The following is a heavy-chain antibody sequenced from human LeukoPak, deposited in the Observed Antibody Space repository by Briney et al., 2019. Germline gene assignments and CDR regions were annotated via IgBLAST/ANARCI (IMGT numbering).Heavy chain of an antibody. Sequence: GGSLRLSCAASGFTFSSYGMHWVRQAPGKGLEWVAFIRYDGSNKYYAGSVKGRFTISRDNSKNTLYLQMNSLRAEDTAVYYCASSERGELTDYWGQGTLVTVSS. D-gene: IGHD1-26*01. J-gene: IGHJ4*02. V-gene: IGHV3-30*02. CDR1: GFTFSSYG. CDR2: IRYDGSNK. CDR3: ASSERGELTDY.